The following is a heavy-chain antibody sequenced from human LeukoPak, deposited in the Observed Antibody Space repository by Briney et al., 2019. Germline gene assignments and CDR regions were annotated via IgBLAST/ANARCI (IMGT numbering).Heavy chain of an antibody. V-gene: IGHV1-2*02. CDR3: ARGYSSSWYGTYYYSYMDV. Sequence: VSVKVSCKASGYTFTGYYMHWVRQAPGQGLEWMGWINPNSGGTNYAQKFQGRVTMTRDTSISTAYMELSRLRSEDTAVYYCARGYSSSWYGTYYYSYMDVWGKGTTVTISS. CDR1: GYTFTGYY. CDR2: INPNSGGT. J-gene: IGHJ6*03. D-gene: IGHD6-13*01.